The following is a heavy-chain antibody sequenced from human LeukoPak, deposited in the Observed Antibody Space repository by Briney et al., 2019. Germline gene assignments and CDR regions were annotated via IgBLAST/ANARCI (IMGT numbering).Heavy chain of an antibody. V-gene: IGHV1-46*01. CDR1: GYTFTSYY. D-gene: IGHD3-3*01. CDR2: INPSGGST. Sequence: ASVKVSCKAFGYTFTSYYMYWVRQAPGQGLEWMGIINPSGGSTSYAQKFQGRVTMTTDTSTSTAYMELRSLRSDDTAVYYCARETVGGFLKWPQPFDPWGQGTLVTVSS. CDR3: ARETVGGFLKWPQPFDP. J-gene: IGHJ5*02.